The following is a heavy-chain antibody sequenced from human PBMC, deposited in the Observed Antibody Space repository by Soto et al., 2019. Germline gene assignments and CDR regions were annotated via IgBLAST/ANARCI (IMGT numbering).Heavy chain of an antibody. V-gene: IGHV1-18*01. J-gene: IGHJ4*02. D-gene: IGHD3-3*01. CDR3: ARVVRYYDFWSDLFDY. Sequence: ASVKVSCKAPGYTFTSYGISWVRQAPGQGLEWMGWISAYNGNTNYAQKLQGRVTMTTDTSTSTAYMELRSLRSDDTAVYYCARVVRYYDFWSDLFDYWGQGTLVTVSS. CDR2: ISAYNGNT. CDR1: GYTFTSYG.